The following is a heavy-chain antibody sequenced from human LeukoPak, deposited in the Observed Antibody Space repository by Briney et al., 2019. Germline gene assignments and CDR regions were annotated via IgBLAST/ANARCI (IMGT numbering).Heavy chain of an antibody. V-gene: IGHV3-33*01. D-gene: IGHD6-19*01. J-gene: IGHJ4*02. CDR1: GFTFSSYG. Sequence: PGGSLRLSCAASGFTFSSYGMHWVRQAPGKGLEWVAVIWYDGSNKYYADSEKGRFTISRDNSKNSLYLRMNSLRAEDTALYYCARGGSTGWYSFDYWGQGTLVTVSS. CDR2: IWYDGSNK. CDR3: ARGGSTGWYSFDY.